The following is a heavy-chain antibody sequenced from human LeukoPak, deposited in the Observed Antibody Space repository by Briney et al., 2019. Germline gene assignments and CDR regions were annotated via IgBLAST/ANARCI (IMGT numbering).Heavy chain of an antibody. V-gene: IGHV3-23*01. CDR3: ARDPYSSSGHY. Sequence: GGSLRLSCAASGFTFSSYAMSWVRQAPGKGLEWVSAISGSGGSTYYADSVKGRFTISRDNAKNSLYLQMNSLRAEDTAVYYCARDPYSSSGHYWGQGTLVTVSS. J-gene: IGHJ4*02. CDR2: ISGSGGST. CDR1: GFTFSSYA. D-gene: IGHD6-6*01.